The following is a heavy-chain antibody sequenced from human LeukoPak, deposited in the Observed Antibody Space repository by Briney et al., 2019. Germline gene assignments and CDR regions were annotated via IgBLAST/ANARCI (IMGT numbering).Heavy chain of an antibody. V-gene: IGHV1-69*13. CDR2: IIPIFGTA. CDR1: GGTFSSYT. Sequence: SVKVSFKASGGTFSSYTISWVRQAPGQGLEWMGGIIPIFGTANYAQKFQGRVTITADESTSTAYMELSRLRSDDTAVYYCAREHSSGWGPYFDYWGQGTLVTVSS. CDR3: AREHSSGWGPYFDY. J-gene: IGHJ4*02. D-gene: IGHD6-19*01.